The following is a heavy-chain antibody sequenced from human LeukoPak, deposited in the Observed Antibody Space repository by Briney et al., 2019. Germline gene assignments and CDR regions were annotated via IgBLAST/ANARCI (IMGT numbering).Heavy chain of an antibody. CDR1: GFTFSIYS. D-gene: IGHD6-13*01. CDR2: ITSSSSTI. J-gene: IGHJ3*02. V-gene: IGHV3-48*04. Sequence: GGSLRLSCGASGFTFSIYSMHWVRQAPGKGLEWVAYITSSSSTIYYADSVKGRFTISRDNAKNSLYLQMNSLRAVDTAVYFCARDVAYTSRGVDIWGQGTMVTVSS. CDR3: ARDVAYTSRGVDI.